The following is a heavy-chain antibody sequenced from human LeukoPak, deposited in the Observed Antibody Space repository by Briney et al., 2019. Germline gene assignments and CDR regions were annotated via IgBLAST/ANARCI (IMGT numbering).Heavy chain of an antibody. D-gene: IGHD1-26*01. Sequence: ASVKVSCKASGYTFTSYYMHWVRQAPGQGLEWMGIINPSGGSTSYAQKFQGRVTMTRDTSTSTVYVELSSLRSEDTAVYYCARDGGGSYDEKYYFDYWGQGTLVTVSS. J-gene: IGHJ4*02. CDR3: ARDGGGSYDEKYYFDY. CDR2: INPSGGST. V-gene: IGHV1-46*01. CDR1: GYTFTSYY.